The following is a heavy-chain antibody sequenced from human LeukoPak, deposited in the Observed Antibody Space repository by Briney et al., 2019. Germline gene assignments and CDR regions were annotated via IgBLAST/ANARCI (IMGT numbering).Heavy chain of an antibody. CDR3: ARQGYSNGWIYMDV. V-gene: IGHV4-4*07. D-gene: IGHD6-19*01. Sequence: SETLSLICTVSGGSLSGYFWTWIRQPAGKGLEWIGRVYISGNTNYNPSLKSRVTMSVDTSNNQFSLKMRSVTATDTAVYYCARQGYSNGWIYMDVWGKGTTVTVSS. CDR2: VYISGNT. J-gene: IGHJ6*04. CDR1: GGSLSGYF.